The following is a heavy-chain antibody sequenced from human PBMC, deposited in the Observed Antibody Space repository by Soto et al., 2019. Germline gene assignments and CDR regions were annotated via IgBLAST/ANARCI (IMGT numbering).Heavy chain of an antibody. CDR3: ARDAGSPARGGWFDP. V-gene: IGHV1-46*03. CDR2: INPSGGST. J-gene: IGHJ5*02. CDR1: GYTFTSYY. Sequence: ASVKVSCKASGYTFTSYYMHWVRQAPGQGLEWMGIINPSGGSTSYAQKFQGRVTMTRDTSTSTVCMELSSLRSEDTAVYYCARDAGSPARGGWFDPWGQGTLVTVSS. D-gene: IGHD3-10*01.